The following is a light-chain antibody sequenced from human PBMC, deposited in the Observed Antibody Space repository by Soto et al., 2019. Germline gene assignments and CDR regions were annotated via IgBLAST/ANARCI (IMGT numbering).Light chain of an antibody. Sequence: QSALTQPPSASGSPGQSVTISCTGTSSDVGGYNYVSWYQQHPGKAPKLMIYEVSKRPSGVPDRFSGSKSGNTASLTVSGLQAADEADYYGSSYAGSNNLVVFGGGTKLTV. CDR3: SSYAGSNNLVV. CDR1: SSDVGGYNY. CDR2: EVS. V-gene: IGLV2-8*01. J-gene: IGLJ2*01.